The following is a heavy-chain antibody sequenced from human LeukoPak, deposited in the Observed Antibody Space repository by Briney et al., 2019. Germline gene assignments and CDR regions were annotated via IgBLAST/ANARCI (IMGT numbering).Heavy chain of an antibody. Sequence: PSETLSLTCAVSGGSISSDNWWSWVRQPPGKGLEWIGEIYHSGSTNYNPSLQSRVTISVDKSENQFSLNLNSVTAADTAVYYCARRGYSGSASYSFDYWGQGALVTVSS. J-gene: IGHJ4*02. V-gene: IGHV4-4*02. CDR1: GGSISSDNW. CDR2: IYHSGST. D-gene: IGHD3-10*01. CDR3: ARRGYSGSASYSFDY.